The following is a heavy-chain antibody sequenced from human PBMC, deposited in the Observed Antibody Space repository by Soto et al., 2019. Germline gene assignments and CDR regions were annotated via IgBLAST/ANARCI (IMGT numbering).Heavy chain of an antibody. D-gene: IGHD2-21*02. V-gene: IGHV4-34*01. CDR1: GGSFSGYY. Sequence: SETLSLTCAVYGGSFSGYYWSWIRQPPGKGLEWIGEINHSGSTNYNPSLKSRVTISVDTSKNQFSLKLSSVTAADTAVYYCARDLGDQDYWGQGTLVTVSS. CDR2: INHSGST. J-gene: IGHJ4*02. CDR3: ARDLGDQDY.